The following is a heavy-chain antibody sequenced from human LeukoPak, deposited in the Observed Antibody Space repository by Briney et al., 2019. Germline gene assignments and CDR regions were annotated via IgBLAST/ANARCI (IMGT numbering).Heavy chain of an antibody. CDR3: AREPSGSYRGDY. J-gene: IGHJ4*02. CDR1: GGSISSYY. D-gene: IGHD1-26*01. CDR2: IYYSGST. Sequence: SETLSLTCTVSGGSISSYYWSWIRQPPGKGLEWIGYIYYSGSTNYNPSLKSRVTISVDTSKNQFSLKLSSVTAADTAVYYCAREPSGSYRGDYWGQGTLVTVSS. V-gene: IGHV4-59*12.